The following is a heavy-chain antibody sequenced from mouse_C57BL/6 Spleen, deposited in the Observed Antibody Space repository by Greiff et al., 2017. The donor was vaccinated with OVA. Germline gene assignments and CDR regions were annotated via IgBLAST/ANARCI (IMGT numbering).Heavy chain of an antibody. CDR2: IWTGGGT. CDR3: ARNGDYSNYDFDY. J-gene: IGHJ2*01. D-gene: IGHD2-5*01. Sequence: VQRVESGPGLVAPSPSLSITCTVSGFSLTSYAISWVRQPPGKGLEWLGVIWTGGGTTYNSALKSSLSISKDNSKSKVFLKMNSLQTDDTAGDYCARNGDYSNYDFDYWGQGTTLTVSS. CDR1: GFSLTSYA. V-gene: IGHV2-9-1*01.